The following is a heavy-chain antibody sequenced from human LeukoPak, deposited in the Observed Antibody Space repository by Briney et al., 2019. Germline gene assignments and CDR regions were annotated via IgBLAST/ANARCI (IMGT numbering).Heavy chain of an antibody. V-gene: IGHV3-48*01. Sequence: GGSLRLSCAASGSTFSSYSMNWVRQAPGKGLEWVSYISSSSSTIYYADSVKGRFTISRDNAKNSLYLQMNSLRAEDTAVYYCARDGWRSSVCFDYWGQGTLVTVSS. CDR2: ISSSSSTI. CDR3: ARDGWRSSVCFDY. D-gene: IGHD6-19*01. J-gene: IGHJ4*02. CDR1: GSTFSSYS.